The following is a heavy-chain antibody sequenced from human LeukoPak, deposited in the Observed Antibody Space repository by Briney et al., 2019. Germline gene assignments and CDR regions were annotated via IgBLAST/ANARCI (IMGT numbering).Heavy chain of an antibody. Sequence: GGSLRLSCAASGFTFSSYGMHWVRQAPGQGLEWMGWINPNSGGTNYAQKFQGRVTMTRDTSISTAYMELSRLRSDDTAVYYCARVGTMIVGGDWFDPWGQGTLVTVSS. D-gene: IGHD3-22*01. V-gene: IGHV1-2*02. CDR3: ARVGTMIVGGDWFDP. J-gene: IGHJ5*02. CDR2: INPNSGGT. CDR1: GFTFSSYG.